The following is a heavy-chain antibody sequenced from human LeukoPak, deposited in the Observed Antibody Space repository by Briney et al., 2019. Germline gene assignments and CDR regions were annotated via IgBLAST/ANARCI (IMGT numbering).Heavy chain of an antibody. CDR1: GGTFSSYA. CDR3: ARGLGASQGA. J-gene: IGHJ5*02. CDR2: IIPIFGTA. D-gene: IGHD1-26*01. Sequence: ASVKVSCKASGGTFSSYAFSWVRQAPGQGLEWMGGIIPIFGTARSAQKFQGRVTITTDESTSTVYMEMSSLRSEDTAVYYCARGLGASQGAWGQGTLVTVSS. V-gene: IGHV1-69*05.